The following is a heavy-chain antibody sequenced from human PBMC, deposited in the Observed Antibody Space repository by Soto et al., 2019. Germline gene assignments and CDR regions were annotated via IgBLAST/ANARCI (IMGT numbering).Heavy chain of an antibody. CDR1: GFTFSSYG. J-gene: IGHJ4*02. CDR3: GRDQHYGDYVVGY. CDR2: IWYDGSNK. D-gene: IGHD4-17*01. Sequence: QVQLVESGGGVVQPGRSLRLSCAASGFTFSSYGMHWVRQAPGKGLEWVAVIWYDGSNKYYADSVKGRFTISRDNSKNTLCQQMNSLRAEDTAVYYCGRDQHYGDYVVGYWGQGTLVTVSS. V-gene: IGHV3-33*01.